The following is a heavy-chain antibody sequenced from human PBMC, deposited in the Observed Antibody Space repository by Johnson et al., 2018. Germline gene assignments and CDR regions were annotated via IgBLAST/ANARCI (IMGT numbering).Heavy chain of an antibody. CDR2: LWTDGSNR. J-gene: IGHJ6*02. CDR3: ARDGANGWTYYHYYGMDV. Sequence: QVQLVESGGGVVQPGMSLRLSCAASGFTFSNYGMHWVRQAPGKGLEWVAVLWTDGSNRYYGDSVKGRFTVSRDQSKNTLYLQLNSLRAEDTAVYYCARDGANGWTYYHYYGMDVWGQGTTVTVSS. V-gene: IGHV3-33*01. D-gene: IGHD2-8*01. CDR1: GFTFSNYG.